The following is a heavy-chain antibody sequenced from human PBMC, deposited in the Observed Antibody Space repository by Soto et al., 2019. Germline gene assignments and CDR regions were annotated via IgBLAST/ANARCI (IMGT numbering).Heavy chain of an antibody. CDR2: IKQDGSEK. V-gene: IGHV3-7*01. J-gene: IGHJ6*02. Sequence: EVQLVESGGGLVQPGGSLRLSCAASGFTCSSSWTSWVRQAPGKGLEWVANIKQDGSEKYYVDSVKGRFTISRDNAKNSLFLQMNSLRAEDTAVYYCARVGPQLAYFYYFGLDVWGQGTTVTVSS. CDR1: GFTCSSSW. CDR3: ARVGPQLAYFYYFGLDV. D-gene: IGHD6-13*01.